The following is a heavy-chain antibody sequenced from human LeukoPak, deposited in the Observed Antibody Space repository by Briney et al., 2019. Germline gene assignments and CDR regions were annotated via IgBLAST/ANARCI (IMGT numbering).Heavy chain of an antibody. J-gene: IGHJ5*02. CDR1: GYSFISHY. V-gene: IGHV1-46*01. Sequence: AASVKVSCKASGYSFISHYMHWVRQAPGQGLEWLGLINPSGSSTLYAQKFQGRVTMTRDMSTTTDYMELRSLRSDDTAVYYCARAGGRSWFDPWGQGTLVTVSS. CDR2: INPSGSST. CDR3: ARAGGRSWFDP.